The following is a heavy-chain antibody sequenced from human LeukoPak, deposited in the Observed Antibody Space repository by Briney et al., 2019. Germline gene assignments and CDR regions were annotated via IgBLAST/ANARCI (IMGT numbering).Heavy chain of an antibody. D-gene: IGHD6-19*01. CDR2: IYYSGST. Sequence: NPSETLSLTCTVSGGSISSYYWSWIRQPPGKGLEWIGYIYYSGSTNYNLSLKSRVTISVDTSKNQFSLKLSSVTAADTAVYYCASFSSGWYAEYFQHWGQGTLVTVSS. J-gene: IGHJ1*01. V-gene: IGHV4-59*08. CDR1: GGSISSYY. CDR3: ASFSSGWYAEYFQH.